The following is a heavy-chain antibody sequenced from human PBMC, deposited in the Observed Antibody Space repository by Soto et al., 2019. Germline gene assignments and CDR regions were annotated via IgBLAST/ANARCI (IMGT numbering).Heavy chain of an antibody. CDR2: INAGNGNT. CDR1: GYTFTSYA. V-gene: IGHV1-3*01. J-gene: IGHJ4*02. CDR3: EPRVTETTRDEAHHQLGE. Sequence: QVQLVQSGAEVKKPGASVKDSCKASGYTFTSYAMHWGRQAPGQRLEGMGWINAGNGNTKYSQKYQGRGTITRNTSENTAYMELRSLRSEETALYYCEPRVTETTRDEAHHQLGEWGQGTLVTV. D-gene: IGHD1-20*01.